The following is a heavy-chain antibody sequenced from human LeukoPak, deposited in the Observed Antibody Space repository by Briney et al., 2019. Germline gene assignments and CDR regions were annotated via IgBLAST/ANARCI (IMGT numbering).Heavy chain of an antibody. CDR2: ISGSGGST. V-gene: IGHV3-23*01. CDR1: GFTFSSYA. D-gene: IGHD3-22*01. Sequence: GGSLRLSCAASGFTFSSYAMSWVRQAPGKGLEWVSAISGSGGSTYYADSVKGRFTISRDNSKNMVYLQMNSLRAEDTALYYCVGDPPNSGYAFQVWGHGTVVTISS. CDR3: VGDPPNSGYAFQV. J-gene: IGHJ3*01.